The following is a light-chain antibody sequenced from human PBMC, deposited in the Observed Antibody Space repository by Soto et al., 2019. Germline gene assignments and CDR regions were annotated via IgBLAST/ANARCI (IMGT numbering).Light chain of an antibody. CDR3: QQRSNWLWT. CDR2: DAS. CDR1: QRVSSY. V-gene: IGKV3-11*01. J-gene: IGKJ1*01. Sequence: EIVLTQSPATLSLSPGERATLSCRASQRVSSYLAWYQQKPGQAPRLLIYDASNRATGIPARFSGSRSGTDFPLPISSLEPEDFAVYYCQQRSNWLWTFGQGTKVEIK.